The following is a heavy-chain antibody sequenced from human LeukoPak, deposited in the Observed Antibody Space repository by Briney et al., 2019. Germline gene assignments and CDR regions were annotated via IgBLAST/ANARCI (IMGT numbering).Heavy chain of an antibody. Sequence: SETLSLTCAVYGGSFSGYYWSWIRQPPGKGLEWIREINHSGSTNYNPSLKSRVTISVDTSKNQFSLKLSSVTAADTAVYYCASATPPDIVVVPAAMPFDYWGQGTLVTVSS. V-gene: IGHV4-34*01. CDR2: INHSGST. CDR1: GGSFSGYY. D-gene: IGHD2-2*01. J-gene: IGHJ4*02. CDR3: ASATPPDIVVVPAAMPFDY.